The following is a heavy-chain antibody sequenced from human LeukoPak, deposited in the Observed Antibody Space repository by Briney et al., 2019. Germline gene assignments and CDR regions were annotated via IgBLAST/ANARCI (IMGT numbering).Heavy chain of an antibody. J-gene: IGHJ6*03. Sequence: ASVKVSCKASGYTFTSYGISWVRQAPGQGLEWMGWISAYNGNTNYAQKLQGRVTMTTDTSTSTAYMELSSLRSEDTAVYYCAKGPRITMVRGGQWYYYMDVWGKGTTVTISS. CDR1: GYTFTSYG. V-gene: IGHV1-18*01. D-gene: IGHD3-10*01. CDR2: ISAYNGNT. CDR3: AKGPRITMVRGGQWYYYMDV.